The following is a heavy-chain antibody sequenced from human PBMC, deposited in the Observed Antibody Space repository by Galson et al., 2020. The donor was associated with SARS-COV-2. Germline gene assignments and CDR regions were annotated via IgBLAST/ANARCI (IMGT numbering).Heavy chain of an antibody. D-gene: IGHD2-15*01. CDR3: ARHPHGGRYLPPTYFFDY. J-gene: IGHJ4*02. CDR1: GGSISSSNYF. Sequence: SETLSLTCTVSGGSISSSNYFWGWIRQPPGKGLEWIGSIYYDGNIYDNPSLQGRVTISIDTSKNQCSLKLSSVTAADTAVYFCARHPHGGRYLPPTYFFDYWGQGTLVTVSS. V-gene: IGHV4-39*01. CDR2: IYYDGNI.